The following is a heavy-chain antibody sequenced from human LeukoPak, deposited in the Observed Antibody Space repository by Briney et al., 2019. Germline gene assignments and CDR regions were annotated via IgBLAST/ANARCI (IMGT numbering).Heavy chain of an antibody. D-gene: IGHD1-26*01. CDR2: IDHSGRT. V-gene: IGHV4-34*01. J-gene: IGHJ4*02. Sequence: PSETLSLTCAVYGGSFSGFLWSWIRQSPGKGLEWIGEIDHSGRTNYNPSLKSRVTISVDTSKNQFSLKLSSVTAADTAVYYCARHDPRIVGVLDYWGQGTLVTVSS. CDR3: ARHDPRIVGVLDY. CDR1: GGSFSGFL.